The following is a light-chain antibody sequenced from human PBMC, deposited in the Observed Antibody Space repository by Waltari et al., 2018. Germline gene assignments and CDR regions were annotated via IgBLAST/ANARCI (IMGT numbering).Light chain of an antibody. Sequence: EVVMTQSPVTLSVSPGARATLSCRASQRVSGDLAWYQQKPGQAPRLLIDGASTRATGIPVRFSGSGPGTEVTLTISSLQSEDLAIYYCQQYNNWPPTFGGGTKVEIK. CDR1: QRVSGD. J-gene: IGKJ4*01. V-gene: IGKV3-15*01. CDR2: GAS. CDR3: QQYNNWPPT.